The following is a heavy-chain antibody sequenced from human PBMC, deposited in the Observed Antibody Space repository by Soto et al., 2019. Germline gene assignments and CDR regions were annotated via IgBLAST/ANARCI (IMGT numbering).Heavy chain of an antibody. CDR3: AAGGGGSRNYYYYGMDV. CDR1: GFTFTSSA. CDR2: IVIGSGNT. V-gene: IGHV1-58*01. D-gene: IGHD1-26*01. J-gene: IGHJ6*02. Sequence: SVKGSCTASGFTFTSSAVQWVRQARGQRLEWIGWIVIGSGNTNYAQKFQERVTITRDMSTSTAYMELSSLRSEDTAVYYCAAGGGGSRNYYYYGMDVWGQGTTVTVSS.